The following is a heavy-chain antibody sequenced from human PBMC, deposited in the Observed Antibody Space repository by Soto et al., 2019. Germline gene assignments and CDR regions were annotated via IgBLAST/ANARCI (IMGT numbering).Heavy chain of an antibody. V-gene: IGHV3-21*01. CDR1: RFIFNSYS. Sequence: GGSLRLSCAASRFIFNSYSMNWVRQAPGKGLEWVSSISSSSSYIYYANSVKGRFTISRDNAKNSLYLQMNSLRAEDTAVYYWASAPGEAPQPPVDYWGRGTLVTVSS. D-gene: IGHD3-10*01. CDR3: ASAPGEAPQPPVDY. CDR2: ISSSSSYI. J-gene: IGHJ4*02.